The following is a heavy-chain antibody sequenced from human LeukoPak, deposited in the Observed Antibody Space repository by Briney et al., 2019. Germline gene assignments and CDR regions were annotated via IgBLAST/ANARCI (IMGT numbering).Heavy chain of an antibody. J-gene: IGHJ4*02. V-gene: IGHV4-59*10. D-gene: IGHD3-22*01. CDR2: IYSTGST. Sequence: SETLSLTCAVYGGSFSGYYWSWIRQPAGKGLEWIGRIYSTGSTNYNPSLKSRVTISVDTSKNQFSLRLSSVTAADTAVYYCARVTTGGYYNCWGQGTLVTVS. CDR1: GGSFSGYY. CDR3: ARVTTGGYYNC.